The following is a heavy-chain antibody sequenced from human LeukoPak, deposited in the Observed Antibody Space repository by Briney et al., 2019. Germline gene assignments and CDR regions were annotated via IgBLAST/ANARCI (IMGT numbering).Heavy chain of an antibody. Sequence: PGRSLRLSCAASGFTFSSYAMHWVRQAPGKGLEWVTIVSYDGSSKYYADSVKGRFTISRDNSKNTLYLQMNSLRAEDTAVYYCAGSYYDIVTGLGEFDPWGQGTLVTVSS. CDR2: VSYDGSSK. CDR1: GFTFSSYA. J-gene: IGHJ5*02. V-gene: IGHV3-30-3*01. D-gene: IGHD3-9*01. CDR3: AGSYYDIVTGLGEFDP.